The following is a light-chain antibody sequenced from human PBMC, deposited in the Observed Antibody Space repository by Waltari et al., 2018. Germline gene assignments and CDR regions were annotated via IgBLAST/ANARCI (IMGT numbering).Light chain of an antibody. CDR1: QSVLYSSNNKNY. CDR3: QQYYSTPF. V-gene: IGKV4-1*01. CDR2: WAS. J-gene: IGKJ3*01. Sequence: DIVMTQSPVSLAVSLGERATINCQSSQSVLYSSNNKNYLAWYQQKPGQPPKLLIYWASTRESGVPDRFSGSGSGTDFTLTITSLQAEDVAVYYCQQYYSTPFFGPGTKVDIK.